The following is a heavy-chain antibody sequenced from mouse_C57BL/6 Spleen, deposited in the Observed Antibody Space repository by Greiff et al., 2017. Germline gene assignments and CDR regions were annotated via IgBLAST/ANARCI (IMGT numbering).Heavy chain of an antibody. V-gene: IGHV1-5*01. CDR2: IYPGNSDT. J-gene: IGHJ4*01. Sequence: DVKLQESGTVLARPGASVKMSCKTSGYTFTSYWMHWVKQRPGQGLEWIGAIYPGNSDTSYNQKFKGKAKLTAVTSASTAYMELSSLTNEDSAVYYCTRSNYGSSYDYAMDYWGQGTSVTVSS. CDR3: TRSNYGSSYDYAMDY. CDR1: GYTFTSYW. D-gene: IGHD1-1*01.